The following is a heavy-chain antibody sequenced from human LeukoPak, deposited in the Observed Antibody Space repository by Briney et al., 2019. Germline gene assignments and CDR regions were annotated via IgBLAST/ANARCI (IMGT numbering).Heavy chain of an antibody. CDR1: GYSFTSYW. D-gene: IGHD6-13*01. Sequence: GESLKISCKSSGYSFTSYWIAWVRQMPGKGLEWMGILYPGDSDTGYSPSFQGQVTISADRSITTAYLQWSSLKASDTAMYHCARLYLPYTSAWYGSAFDIWGQGTMVTVPS. J-gene: IGHJ3*02. V-gene: IGHV5-51*01. CDR2: LYPGDSDT. CDR3: ARLYLPYTSAWYGSAFDI.